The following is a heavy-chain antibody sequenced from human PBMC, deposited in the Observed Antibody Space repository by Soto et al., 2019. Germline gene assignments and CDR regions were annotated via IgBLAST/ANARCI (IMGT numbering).Heavy chain of an antibody. Sequence: PSETLSLTCTVSGGSISSGGYFWSWIRQHPGKGLEWIGYIYYSGNIYYNPSLNSRVAISVDTSENQFSLKLSSVTAADTAVYHCARGWLQSHYFDSWGQGTLVTVSS. J-gene: IGHJ4*02. V-gene: IGHV4-31*03. D-gene: IGHD5-12*01. CDR3: ARGWLQSHYFDS. CDR2: IYYSGNI. CDR1: GGSISSGGYF.